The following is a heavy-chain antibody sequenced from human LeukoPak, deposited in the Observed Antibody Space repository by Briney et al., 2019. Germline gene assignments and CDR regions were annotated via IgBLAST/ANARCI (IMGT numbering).Heavy chain of an antibody. CDR1: GFTFSSYS. J-gene: IGHJ6*02. V-gene: IGHV3-21*01. CDR3: ARPGVVATISYYYYGMDV. Sequence: GGSLRLSCAASGFTFSSYSMNWVRQAPGKGLEWVSSINSSSSYIYYADSVKGRFTISRDNAKNSLYLQMNSLRAEDTAVYYCARPGVVATISYYYYGMDVWGQGTTVTVSS. D-gene: IGHD5-12*01. CDR2: INSSSSYI.